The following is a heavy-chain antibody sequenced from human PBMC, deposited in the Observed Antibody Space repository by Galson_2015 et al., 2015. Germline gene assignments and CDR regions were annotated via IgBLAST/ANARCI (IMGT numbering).Heavy chain of an antibody. V-gene: IGHV3-33*01. J-gene: IGHJ4*02. CDR3: ARVRGPTSNFDY. CDR1: GFTFRSYG. D-gene: IGHD3-10*01. Sequence: LRLSCAASGFTFRSYGMHWVRQAPGKGLEWVAVIWYDGSNKYYADSVKGRFTISRDNSENTLYLQMNSLRAEDTAVYYCARVRGPTSNFDYWGQGTLVTVSS. CDR2: IWYDGSNK.